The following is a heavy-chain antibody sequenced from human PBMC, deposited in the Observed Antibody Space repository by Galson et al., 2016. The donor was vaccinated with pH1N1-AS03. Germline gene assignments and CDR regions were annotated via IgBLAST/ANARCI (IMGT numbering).Heavy chain of an antibody. J-gene: IGHJ6*02. CDR1: GYTFRNHW. D-gene: IGHD3-3*01. CDR2: IYPADSST. V-gene: IGHV5-51*01. Sequence: QSGAEVKKPGESLKISCKVSGYTFRNHWIGWVRQMPGKGLEWMGIIYPADSSTTYSPSFQGQVTISADQSISTAYLQWSSLRASDNAMYFCARQQDGRGSGLEWLFWYGMDVWGQGTTVIVSS. CDR3: ARQQDGRGSGLEWLFWYGMDV.